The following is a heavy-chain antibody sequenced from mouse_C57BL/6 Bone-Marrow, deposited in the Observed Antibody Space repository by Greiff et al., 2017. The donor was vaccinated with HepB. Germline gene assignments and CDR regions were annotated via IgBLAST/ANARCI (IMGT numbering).Heavy chain of an antibody. D-gene: IGHD1-2*01. CDR2: IYPGDGDT. V-gene: IGHV1-82*01. J-gene: IGHJ4*01. Sequence: VKLQQSGPELVKPGASVKISCKASGYAFSSSWMNWVKQRPGKGLEWIGRIYPGDGDTNYNGKFKGKATLTADKSSSTAYMQLSSLTSEDSAVYFCARGGLRAMDYWGQGTSVTVSS. CDR3: ARGGLRAMDY. CDR1: GYAFSSSW.